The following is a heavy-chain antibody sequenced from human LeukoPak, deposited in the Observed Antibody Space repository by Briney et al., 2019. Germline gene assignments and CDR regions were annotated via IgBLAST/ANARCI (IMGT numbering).Heavy chain of an antibody. D-gene: IGHD6-13*01. CDR1: GGSISSSNW. J-gene: IGHJ5*02. V-gene: IGHV4-4*02. Sequence: SGTLSLTCAVSGGSISSSNWWSWVRQPPGKGLEWIGEIYHSGSTNYNPSLKSRVTISVDKSKNQFSLKLSSVTAADTAVYYCARVTLAAAGYWFDPWGQGTLVTVSS. CDR3: ARVTLAAAGYWFDP. CDR2: IYHSGST.